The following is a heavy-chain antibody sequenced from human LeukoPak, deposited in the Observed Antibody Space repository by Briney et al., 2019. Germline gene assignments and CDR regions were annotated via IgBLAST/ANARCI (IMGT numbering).Heavy chain of an antibody. V-gene: IGHV1-46*01. CDR3: ARARKSPDT. D-gene: IGHD1-14*01. CDR1: GYTFTSYY. Sequence: ASVKVSCKASGYTFTSYYMHWVRHAPGQGLEWMGIINLSGGSTSYAQKFQGRVTMTRDASTSTVYMELSSLRSEDTAAYYCARARKSPDTWGKGTPVTVSS. CDR2: INLSGGST. J-gene: IGHJ5*02.